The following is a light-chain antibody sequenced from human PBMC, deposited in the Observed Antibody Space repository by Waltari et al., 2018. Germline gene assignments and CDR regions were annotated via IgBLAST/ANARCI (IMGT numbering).Light chain of an antibody. Sequence: QSALTQPASVSGSPGQSITISCTGTRSDVGGYDYVPWYQQHPGKAPKLLIYDVTKRPSGVSNRFSGSKSANTASLTISGLQAEDEADYYCFSYRRSSTWVFGEGTKLTVL. V-gene: IGLV2-14*03. CDR3: FSYRRSSTWV. J-gene: IGLJ3*02. CDR1: RSDVGGYDY. CDR2: DVT.